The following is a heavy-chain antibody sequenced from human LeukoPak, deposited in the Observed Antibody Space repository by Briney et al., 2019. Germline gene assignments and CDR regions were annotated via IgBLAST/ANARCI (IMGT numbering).Heavy chain of an antibody. CDR1: GFTFSSYS. D-gene: IGHD2-2*01. V-gene: IGHV3-21*01. CDR2: ISSSSSYI. J-gene: IGHJ5*02. CDR3: ARDVGFCSSTSCYGDLNWFDP. Sequence: GGSLRLSCAASGFTFSSYSMNWVRQAPGKGLEWVSSISSSSSYIYYADSVKGRFTISRDNAKNSLYLQMNSLRAEDTAVYYCARDVGFCSSTSCYGDLNWFDPWGQGTLVTVSS.